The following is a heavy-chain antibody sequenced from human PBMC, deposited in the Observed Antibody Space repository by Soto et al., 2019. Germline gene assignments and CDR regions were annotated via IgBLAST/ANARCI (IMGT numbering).Heavy chain of an antibody. J-gene: IGHJ4*02. D-gene: IGHD3-22*01. CDR2: IYYSGST. V-gene: IGHV4-31*03. CDR3: ARAEPDYYDSSGIDY. Sequence: QVQLQESGPGLVKPSQTLSLTCTVSGGSISSGGYYWSWIRQPPGKGLEWIGYIYYSGSTYYNPSLKSRVTISVDTSKNQCSRKLSSVTAADTAVYYCARAEPDYYDSSGIDYWGQGTLVTVSS. CDR1: GGSISSGGYY.